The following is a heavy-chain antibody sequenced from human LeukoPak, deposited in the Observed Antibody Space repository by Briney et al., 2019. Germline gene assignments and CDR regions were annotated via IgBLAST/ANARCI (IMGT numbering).Heavy chain of an antibody. J-gene: IGHJ3*02. CDR3: ARALSLVMDDAFDI. D-gene: IGHD2-21*01. Sequence: PGGSLRLSCAASGFTFSSYSMNWVRQAPGKGLEWVSSISSSSSYIYYADSVKGRFTISRDNAKNSLYLQMNSLRAEDTAVYYCARALSLVMDDAFDIWGQGTMVTVSS. CDR1: GFTFSSYS. CDR2: ISSSSSYI. V-gene: IGHV3-21*01.